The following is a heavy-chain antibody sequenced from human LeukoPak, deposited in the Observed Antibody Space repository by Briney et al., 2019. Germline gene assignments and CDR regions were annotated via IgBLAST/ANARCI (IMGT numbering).Heavy chain of an antibody. CDR3: ARDWAWGGFDH. CDR2: IKTDGSTT. Sequence: GGSLRLSCAGSGSVFSTYWMHWVRQAPGKGLAWVSRIKTDGSTTYYADSVKGRFTVSRDNAKNTLYLQMSSLRAEDTAVYYCARDWAWGGFDHWGQGALVTVSS. J-gene: IGHJ4*02. D-gene: IGHD3-16*01. V-gene: IGHV3-74*01. CDR1: GSVFSTYW.